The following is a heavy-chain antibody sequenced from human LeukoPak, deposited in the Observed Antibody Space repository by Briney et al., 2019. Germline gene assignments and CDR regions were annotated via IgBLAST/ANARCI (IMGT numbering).Heavy chain of an antibody. CDR1: GFTFSSYG. J-gene: IGHJ3*02. D-gene: IGHD2-15*01. CDR3: ARDVRTEYCSGGSCSNAFDI. Sequence: GGSLRLSCAASGFTFSSYGMHWVRQAPGKGLEWVAVIWYDGSNKYYADSVRGRFTISRDNSKNTLYLQMNSLRAEDTAVYYCARDVRTEYCSGGSCSNAFDIWGQGTMVTVSS. CDR2: IWYDGSNK. V-gene: IGHV3-33*01.